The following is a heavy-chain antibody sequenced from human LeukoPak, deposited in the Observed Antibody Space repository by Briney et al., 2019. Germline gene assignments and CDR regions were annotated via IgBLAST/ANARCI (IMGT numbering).Heavy chain of an antibody. J-gene: IGHJ6*02. D-gene: IGHD6-13*01. Sequence: SETLSLTCTVSGGSISSSSYYWGWIRQPPGKGLEWIGSIYYSGSTYYNPSLKSRVTISVDTSKNQFSLKLSSVTAADTAVYYCARIVGSSWYLNYFYGMDVWGQGTTVTVSS. V-gene: IGHV4-39*01. CDR3: ARIVGSSWYLNYFYGMDV. CDR2: IYYSGST. CDR1: GGSISSSSYY.